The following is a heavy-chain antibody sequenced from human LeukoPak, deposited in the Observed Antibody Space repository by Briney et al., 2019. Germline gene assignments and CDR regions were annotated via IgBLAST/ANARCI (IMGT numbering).Heavy chain of an antibody. CDR1: GFIFTYAW. J-gene: IGHJ4*02. CDR2: IKSKTDGGTI. CDR3: TTDRGGYIGY. V-gene: IGHV3-15*01. Sequence: PGGTLRLSCAASGFIFTYAWMSWVRQAPGKGLEWVGRIKSKTDGGTIDYAASVKGRFTISRDDSKNTLYLQMSSLKTEDTAIYYCTTDRGGYIGYWGQGTLVTVSS. D-gene: IGHD5-24*01.